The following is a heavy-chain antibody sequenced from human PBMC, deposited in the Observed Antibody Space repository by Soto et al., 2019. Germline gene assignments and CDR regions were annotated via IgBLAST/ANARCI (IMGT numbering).Heavy chain of an antibody. CDR2: ISYDGSNK. CDR3: ARGPWQLVRRKVDYYYGMDV. D-gene: IGHD6-13*01. CDR1: GFTFSSYA. J-gene: IGHJ6*01. Sequence: QVQLVESGGGVVQPGRSLRLSCAASGFTFSSYAMHWVRQAPGKGLEWVAVISYDGSNKYYADSVKGRFTISRDNSKNTLYLQMNSLRAEDTAVYYCARGPWQLVRRKVDYYYGMDVW. V-gene: IGHV3-30-3*01.